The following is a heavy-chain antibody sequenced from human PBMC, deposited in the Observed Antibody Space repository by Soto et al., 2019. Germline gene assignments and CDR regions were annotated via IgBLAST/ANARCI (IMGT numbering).Heavy chain of an antibody. J-gene: IGHJ6*02. CDR2: ISAYNGNT. CDR1: GYTFTSYG. D-gene: IGHD3-22*01. Sequence: GASVKVSCKASGYTFTSYGISWVRQAPGQGLEWMGWISAYNGNTNYAQKLQGRVTMTTDTSTSTAYMELRSLRSDDTAVYYCAREGTDTYYYDSSGYYEMDVWGQGTTVTVSS. V-gene: IGHV1-18*01. CDR3: AREGTDTYYYDSSGYYEMDV.